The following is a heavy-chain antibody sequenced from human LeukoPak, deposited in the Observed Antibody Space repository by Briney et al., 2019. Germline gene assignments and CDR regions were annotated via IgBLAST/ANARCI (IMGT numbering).Heavy chain of an antibody. CDR2: ISYDGSNK. CDR1: GFTFSSYA. J-gene: IGHJ6*03. CDR3: AKTIAAADPYYYYMDV. Sequence: PGGSLRLSCAASGFTFSSYAMHWVRQAPGKGLEWVAVISYDGSNKYYADSVKGRFTISRDNSKNTLYLQMNSLRAEDTAVYYCAKTIAAADPYYYYMDVWGKGTTVTVSS. D-gene: IGHD6-13*01. V-gene: IGHV3-30-3*01.